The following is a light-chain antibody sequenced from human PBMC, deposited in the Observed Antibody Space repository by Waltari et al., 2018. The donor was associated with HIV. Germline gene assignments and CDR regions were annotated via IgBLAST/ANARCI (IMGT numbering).Light chain of an antibody. CDR1: SYNIGSNY. CDR2: RNN. V-gene: IGLV1-47*01. Sequence: QSVLTQPPSASGTPGQRVPISCSGSSYNIGSNYVYWYQDLPGTAPKLLIYRNNQRPSGVPDRFSGSKSGTSASLAISGLRSEDEAAYYCATWDDSLSGSVLFGGGTKLTVL. J-gene: IGLJ2*01. CDR3: ATWDDSLSGSVL.